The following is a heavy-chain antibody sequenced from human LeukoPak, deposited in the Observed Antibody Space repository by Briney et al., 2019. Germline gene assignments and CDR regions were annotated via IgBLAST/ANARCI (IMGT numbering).Heavy chain of an antibody. Sequence: ASVKVSCKASGYTFTSYAMNWVRQAPGQGLEWMGWINTNTGNPTYAQGFTGRFVFSLDTPVSTAYLQISSLKAEDTAVHYCARGAAGTLMGNNWGQGTLVTVSS. CDR1: GYTFTSYA. CDR2: INTNTGNP. V-gene: IGHV7-4-1*02. J-gene: IGHJ4*02. D-gene: IGHD6-13*01. CDR3: ARGAAGTLMGNN.